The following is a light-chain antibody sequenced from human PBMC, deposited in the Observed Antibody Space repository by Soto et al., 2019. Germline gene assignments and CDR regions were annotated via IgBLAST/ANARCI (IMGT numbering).Light chain of an antibody. CDR2: TAS. J-gene: IGKJ1*01. CDR3: LQHNSYPRM. V-gene: IGKV1-5*01. Sequence: ASQSISSWLAWYQQKPGKAPKLLISTASSLQSGVPSRFSGSGSGAECTLTLSSLHPEHFATYYSLQHNSYPRMFGQGTKVDIK. CDR1: QSISSW.